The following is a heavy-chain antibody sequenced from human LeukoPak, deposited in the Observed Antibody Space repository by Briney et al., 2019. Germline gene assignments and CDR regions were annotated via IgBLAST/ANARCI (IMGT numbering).Heavy chain of an antibody. CDR1: GFTFSSYA. V-gene: IGHV3-23*01. J-gene: IGHJ4*02. CDR2: ISGSGGST. Sequence: PGGSLGLSCAASGFTFSSYAMSWVRQAPGKGLEWVSAISGSGGSTYYADSVKGRFTIPRDNSKNTLYLQMNSLRAEDTAVYYCAKLCTGIAVAGTSYWGQGTLVTVSS. CDR3: AKLCTGIAVAGTSY. D-gene: IGHD6-19*01.